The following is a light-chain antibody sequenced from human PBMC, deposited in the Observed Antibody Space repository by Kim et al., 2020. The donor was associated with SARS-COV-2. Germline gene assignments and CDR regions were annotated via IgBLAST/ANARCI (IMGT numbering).Light chain of an antibody. J-gene: IGLJ2*01. Sequence: GKTVPVSCTRSSGSIDDNSVQWYQQRPGGVPTTVIYEDDQRPSGVSDRFSGSIDNSSNSASLTISGLRTEDEADYYCQSYNRDNVLFGGGTQLTVL. V-gene: IGLV6-57*03. CDR2: EDD. CDR1: SGSIDDNS. CDR3: QSYNRDNVL.